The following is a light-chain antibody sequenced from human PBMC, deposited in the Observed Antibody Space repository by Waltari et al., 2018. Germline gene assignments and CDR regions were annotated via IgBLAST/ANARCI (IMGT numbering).Light chain of an antibody. CDR1: QRVASNY. CDR3: QQYGTSHWT. CDR2: ATS. V-gene: IGKV3-20*01. J-gene: IGKJ1*01. Sequence: VVLTQSPDTLSLSPGERATLSCRASQRVASNYLAGYQQKPGQAPRPLIYATSTRATGTPDRFSGSGSGTDFILTISRLEPEDFAVYFCQQYGTSHWTFGQGTRVEFK.